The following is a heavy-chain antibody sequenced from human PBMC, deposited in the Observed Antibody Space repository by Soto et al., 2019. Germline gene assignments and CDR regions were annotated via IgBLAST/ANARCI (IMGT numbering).Heavy chain of an antibody. CDR2: ISYDGSNK. CDR1: GFTFSSYG. V-gene: IGHV3-30*18. D-gene: IGHD2-15*01. CDR3: AKSRGGKLRMYYFDY. J-gene: IGHJ4*02. Sequence: QVQLVESGGGVVQPGRSLRLSCAASGFTFSSYGMHWVRQAPGKGLEWVAVISYDGSNKYYADSVKGRFTISRDNSKNTLYLQMNSLRAEDTAVYYCAKSRGGKLRMYYFDYWGQGTLVTVSS.